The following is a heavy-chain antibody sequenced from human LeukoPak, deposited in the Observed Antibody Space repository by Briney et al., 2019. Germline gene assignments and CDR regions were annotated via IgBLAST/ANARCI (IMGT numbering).Heavy chain of an antibody. CDR1: GYTFTSYG. J-gene: IGHJ4*02. D-gene: IGHD6-13*01. V-gene: IGHV1-18*01. CDR2: ISAYNGNT. CDR3: ARFSVGAVRSSWPDY. Sequence: ASVKVSCKASGYTFTSYGISWVRQAPGQGLEWMGWISAYNGNTNYAQKLQGRVTMTTDTSTSTAYMELRSLRSDDTAVYYCARFSVGAVRSSWPDYWGQGTLVTVSS.